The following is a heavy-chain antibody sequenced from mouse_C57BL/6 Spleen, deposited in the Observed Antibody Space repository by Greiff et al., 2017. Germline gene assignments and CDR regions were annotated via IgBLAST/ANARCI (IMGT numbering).Heavy chain of an antibody. CDR3: ARGSSSYYAMDY. V-gene: IGHV1-26*01. D-gene: IGHD1-1*01. CDR1: GYTFTDYY. J-gene: IGHJ4*01. Sequence: EVQLQQSGPELVKPGASVKISCKASGYTFTDYYMNWVKQSHGKSLEWIGDINPNNGGTSYNQQFKGKATLTVDKSSSTAYMELRSLTSEDSAVYFCARGSSSYYAMDYWGQGTSVTVSS. CDR2: INPNNGGT.